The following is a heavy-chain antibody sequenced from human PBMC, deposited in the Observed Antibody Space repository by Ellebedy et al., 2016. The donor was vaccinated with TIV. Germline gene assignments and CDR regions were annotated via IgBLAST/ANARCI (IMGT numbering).Heavy chain of an antibody. CDR1: GGTFNNYA. Sequence: AASVKVSCKASGGTFNNYATSWVRQAPGQGLEWMGGIIPIFRTPSYAQRFRGRVTITADESTSTVYMELSSLRSEDTAVYFCARAESGGYAWDYWGQGTQVTVSS. D-gene: IGHD5-12*01. V-gene: IGHV1-69*13. CDR3: ARAESGGYAWDY. CDR2: IIPIFRTP. J-gene: IGHJ4*02.